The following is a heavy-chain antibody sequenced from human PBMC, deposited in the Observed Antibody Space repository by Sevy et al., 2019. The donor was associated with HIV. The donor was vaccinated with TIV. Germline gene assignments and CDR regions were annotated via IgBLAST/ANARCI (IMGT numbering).Heavy chain of an antibody. J-gene: IGHJ3*02. CDR1: GGTFSSYA. CDR3: ARKPNYYDSSGNDAFDI. V-gene: IGHV1-69*13. CDR2: IIPIFGTA. D-gene: IGHD3-22*01. Sequence: ASVKVSCKASGGTFSSYAISWVRQAPGQGLEWMGGIIPIFGTANYAQTFQGRVTITADESTSTAYMELSSLRSEDTAVYYCARKPNYYDSSGNDAFDIWGQGTMVTVSS.